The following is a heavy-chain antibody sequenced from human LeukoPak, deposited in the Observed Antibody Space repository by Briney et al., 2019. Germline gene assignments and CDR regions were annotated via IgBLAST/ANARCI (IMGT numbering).Heavy chain of an antibody. CDR1: GGSISSHY. V-gene: IGHV4-59*08. J-gene: IGHJ4*02. CDR2: IYYSGST. Sequence: PSETLSLTYTVSGGSISSHYCSGLRQPPGRELEWIGYIYYSGSTNYNPSLKSRVTISVETSKNQFSLKLSSVTAADTAVYYCARHFYSSPPVDYWGRGPLVTVSS. D-gene: IGHD3-22*01. CDR3: ARHFYSSPPVDY.